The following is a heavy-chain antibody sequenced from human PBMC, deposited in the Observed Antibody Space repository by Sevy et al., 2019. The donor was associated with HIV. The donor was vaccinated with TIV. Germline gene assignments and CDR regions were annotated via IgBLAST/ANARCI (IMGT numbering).Heavy chain of an antibody. CDR2: INGRGGST. Sequence: GGSLRLSCVVSGYSFSSYAISWVRQAPGKGLELVSTINGRGGSTDYADSVKGRFTISRDNTKNTLFLQMINLRVDDTAIYYCARPSPRIAAAASAFYDNWGQGTLVTVSS. CDR3: ARPSPRIAAAASAFYDN. CDR1: GYSFSSYA. J-gene: IGHJ4*02. D-gene: IGHD6-13*01. V-gene: IGHV3-23*01.